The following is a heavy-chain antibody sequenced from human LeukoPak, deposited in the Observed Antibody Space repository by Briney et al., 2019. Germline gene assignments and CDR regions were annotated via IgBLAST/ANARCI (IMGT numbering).Heavy chain of an antibody. Sequence: ASVKVSCKTSGYTFTDYYLHWVRQAPGQGLEWMGRIDPNSGGTNYAQKFQVRVTVTRDTSISTVYMELSGLRSDDTAVYYCARVPGPYTTSRFDYWGQGTLFTVSS. CDR1: GYTFTDYY. V-gene: IGHV1-2*02. D-gene: IGHD6-13*01. CDR2: IDPNSGGT. J-gene: IGHJ4*02. CDR3: ARVPGPYTTSRFDY.